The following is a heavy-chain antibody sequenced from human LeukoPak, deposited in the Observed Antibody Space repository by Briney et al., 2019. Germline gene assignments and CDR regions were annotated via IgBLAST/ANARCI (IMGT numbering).Heavy chain of an antibody. Sequence: GGSLRLSCAVSGFTFNDYAMHWVRQVPGKGLEWVSLINWSGVSTYYADSVKGRFTISRDNNKDSLFLQMSSPRPEDTALYYCAKDSDSSGFFEPPDFWGRGTLVTVSS. V-gene: IGHV3-43D*03. J-gene: IGHJ4*02. CDR1: GFTFNDYA. CDR3: AKDSDSSGFFEPPDF. CDR2: INWSGVST. D-gene: IGHD3-22*01.